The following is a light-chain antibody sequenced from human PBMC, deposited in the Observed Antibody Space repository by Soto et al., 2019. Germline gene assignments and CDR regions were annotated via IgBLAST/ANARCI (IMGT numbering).Light chain of an antibody. V-gene: IGLV2-14*01. Sequence: QSVLTQPASVSGSPGQSITISCTGTSSDVGGYNYVSWYQQHPGKAPKLMIYDVSNRPSGVSNRFSGSKSGNTASLPISGLQAEDEADYYCSSYTSSSTLKVFGTGTKVTV. CDR2: DVS. J-gene: IGLJ1*01. CDR3: SSYTSSSTLKV. CDR1: SSDVGGYNY.